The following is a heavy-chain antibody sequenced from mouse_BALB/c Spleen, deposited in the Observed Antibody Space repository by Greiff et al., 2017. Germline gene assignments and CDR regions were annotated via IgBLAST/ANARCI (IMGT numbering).Heavy chain of an antibody. D-gene: IGHD3-2*01. Sequence: VKVVESGPGLVAPSQSLSITCTVSGFSLTDYGVSWIRQPPGKGLEWLGVIWGGGSTYYNSALKSRLSISKDNSKSQVFLKMNSLQTDDTAMYYCAKHAPRQLGLPFYAMDYWGQGTSVTVSS. J-gene: IGHJ4*01. CDR2: IWGGGST. CDR1: GFSLTDYG. V-gene: IGHV2-6-5*01. CDR3: AKHAPRQLGLPFYAMDY.